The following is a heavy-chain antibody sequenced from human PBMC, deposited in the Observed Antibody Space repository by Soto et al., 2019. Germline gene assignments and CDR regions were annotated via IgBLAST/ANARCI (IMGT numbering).Heavy chain of an antibody. Sequence: QVQLVESGGGVVQPGRSLRLSCAASGFSFTTYVMHWVRQAPGKGLEWVAVISYDGSYKYYGDAVKGRFTISRDTSKNAVYLEMNRLRPEDTAVYYCAKGLLAIVGTTLPRDAFNIWGKGTMVTVSS. V-gene: IGHV3-30*18. D-gene: IGHD1-26*01. CDR2: ISYDGSYK. CDR3: AKGLLAIVGTTLPRDAFNI. J-gene: IGHJ3*02. CDR1: GFSFTTYV.